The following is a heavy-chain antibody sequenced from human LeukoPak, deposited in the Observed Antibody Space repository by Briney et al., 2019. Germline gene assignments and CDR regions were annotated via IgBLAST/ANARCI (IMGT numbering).Heavy chain of an antibody. V-gene: IGHV4-61*05. CDR2: IYYSGST. CDR3: ARDHSSHSGSYGRDAFDI. J-gene: IGHJ3*02. Sequence: PSETLSLTCTVSGGSISSSSYYWSWIRQPPGKGLEWIGYIYYSGSTNYNPSLKSRVTISVDKSKNQFSLKLSSVTAADTAVYYCARDHSSHSGSYGRDAFDIWGQGTMVTVSS. CDR1: GGSISSSSYY. D-gene: IGHD1-26*01.